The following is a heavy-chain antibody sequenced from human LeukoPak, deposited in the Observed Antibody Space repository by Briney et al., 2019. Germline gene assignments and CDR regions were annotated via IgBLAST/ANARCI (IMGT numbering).Heavy chain of an antibody. V-gene: IGHV4-59*08. Sequence: SETLSLTCTVSGGSISSYYWSWIRQTPGKGLEWIGYMYHSGIINYNPSLKSRVTISIDTSKSQVSLRLSSVTAADTAVYYCARHLPSITSGYFDYWGQGTLVTVSS. CDR3: ARHLPSITSGYFDY. CDR1: GGSISSYY. D-gene: IGHD3-10*01. CDR2: MYHSGII. J-gene: IGHJ4*02.